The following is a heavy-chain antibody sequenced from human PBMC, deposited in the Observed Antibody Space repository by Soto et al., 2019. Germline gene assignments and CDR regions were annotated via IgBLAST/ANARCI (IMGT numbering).Heavy chain of an antibody. CDR1: GCSLSTSGVG. D-gene: IGHD3-22*01. Sequence: GSGPTLVNPTQSLTRTCTFSGCSLSTSGVGVGWIRKPPGKALEGLALIYRDDDKRYSPSLKSRLTLTKDTSNNQVVLTMTNMDPVDTATYYCAHSLIGYYYDSSGSNWFDPWGQGTLVPVSS. J-gene: IGHJ5*02. CDR2: IYRDDDK. CDR3: AHSLIGYYYDSSGSNWFDP. V-gene: IGHV2-5*02.